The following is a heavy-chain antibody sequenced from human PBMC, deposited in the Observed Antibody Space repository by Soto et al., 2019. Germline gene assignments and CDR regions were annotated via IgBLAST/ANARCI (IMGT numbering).Heavy chain of an antibody. V-gene: IGHV3-49*04. CDR1: GFTFGDYA. Sequence: GGSLRLSCTASGFTFGDYAMSWVRQAPGKGLEWVGFIRSKAYGGTTEYAASVKGRFTISRDDSKSIAYLQMNSLKTEDTAAYYCTSSKQLDYYYYGMDVWGQGTTVTVSS. CDR3: TSSKQLDYYYYGMDV. D-gene: IGHD6-13*01. J-gene: IGHJ6*02. CDR2: IRSKAYGGTT.